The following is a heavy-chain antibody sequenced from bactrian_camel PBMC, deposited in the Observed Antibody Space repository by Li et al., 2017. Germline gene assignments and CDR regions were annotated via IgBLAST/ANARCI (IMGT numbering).Heavy chain of an antibody. CDR3: AAGRWYGTRWNSPPLYDY. V-gene: IGHV3S54*01. Sequence: HVQLVESGGGSVRAGGSLRLSCVASGGVYSTLAMAWFRQTPEKERDRVACISAGGGTTYYADSVKGRFTIYRDNSKNTVYLHMDSLKPEDTAMYICAAGRWYGTRWNSPPLYDYWGQGTQVTVS. CDR1: GGVYSTLA. D-gene: IGHD6*01. CDR2: ISAGGGTT. J-gene: IGHJ4*01.